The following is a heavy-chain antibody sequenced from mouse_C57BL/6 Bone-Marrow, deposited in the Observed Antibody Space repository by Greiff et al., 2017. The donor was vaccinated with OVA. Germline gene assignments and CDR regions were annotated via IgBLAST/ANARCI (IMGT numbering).Heavy chain of an antibody. Sequence: VKLQESGAELVRPGASVTLSCKASGYTFTDYEMHWVKQTPVHGLEWIGAIDPETGGTASNQKFKGKAILTADKSSSTAYMELRSLTSEDSAVYYCTRWSNYVPWFAYWGQGTLVTVSA. CDR3: TRWSNYVPWFAY. J-gene: IGHJ3*01. V-gene: IGHV1-15*01. CDR2: IDPETGGT. CDR1: GYTFTDYE. D-gene: IGHD2-5*01.